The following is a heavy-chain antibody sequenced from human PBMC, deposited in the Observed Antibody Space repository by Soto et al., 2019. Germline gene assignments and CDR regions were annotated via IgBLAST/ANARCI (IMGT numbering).Heavy chain of an antibody. CDR1: GGSISSGDYY. D-gene: IGHD3-22*01. CDR3: SRGQITMIPSPHFDY. Sequence: QVQLQESGPGLVKPSQTLSLTCTVSGGSISSGDYYWSWIRQPPEKGLEWIGYIYYSGSTYYNPSLNSRVTISVDTSKNQFSLKLSSVTAAGTAVYYCSRGQITMIPSPHFDYWGQGTLVTVS. V-gene: IGHV4-30-4*01. CDR2: IYYSGST. J-gene: IGHJ4*02.